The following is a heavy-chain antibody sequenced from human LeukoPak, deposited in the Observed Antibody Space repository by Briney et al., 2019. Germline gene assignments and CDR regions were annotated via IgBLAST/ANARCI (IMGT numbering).Heavy chain of an antibody. J-gene: IGHJ6*02. CDR2: MSPSGTT. Sequence: SETLSLTCTVSGDSVSSGNYYSTWIRQPPGKGLDWITYMSPSGTTKYNPSLKSRVTISVDTSKNQFSLKLSSVTAADTAVYYCAITADYYYYGMDVWGQGTTVTVSS. CDR3: AITADYYYYGMDV. CDR1: GDSVSSGNYY. V-gene: IGHV4-61*01.